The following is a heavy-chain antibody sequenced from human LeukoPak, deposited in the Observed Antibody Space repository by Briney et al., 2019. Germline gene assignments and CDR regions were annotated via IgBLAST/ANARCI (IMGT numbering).Heavy chain of an antibody. CDR1: GFTFDDYG. J-gene: IGHJ4*02. V-gene: IGHV3-20*04. CDR2: INWNGGST. D-gene: IGHD6-13*01. Sequence: GGSLRLSCAASGFTFDDYGMSWVRQAPGKGLEWVSGINWNGGSTGYADSVKGRFTISRDNAKNSLYLQMNSLRAEDTSVYYCATWAGAAADFSGPFDYWGQGTLVTVSS. CDR3: ATWAGAAADFSGPFDY.